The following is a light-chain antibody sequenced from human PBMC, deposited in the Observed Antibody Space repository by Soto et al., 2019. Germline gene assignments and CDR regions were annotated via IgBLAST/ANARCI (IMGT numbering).Light chain of an antibody. CDR1: SNDVGGYNF. CDR2: DVS. V-gene: IGLV2-11*01. Sequence: QSALTQPRSVSGSPGQSVTISCTGTSNDVGGYNFVSWYQQHPGKVPKLFIYDVSRRPSGVPDRFSGSKSGNTASLTISVLQAEDEADYYCSSYAGSYTLVFIGGTKLTVL. CDR3: SSYAGSYTLV. J-gene: IGLJ2*01.